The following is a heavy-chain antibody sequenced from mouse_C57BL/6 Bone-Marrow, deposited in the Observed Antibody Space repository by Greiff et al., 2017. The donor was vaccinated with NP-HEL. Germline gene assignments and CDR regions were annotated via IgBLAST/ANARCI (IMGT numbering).Heavy chain of an antibody. CDR1: GFNIKDYY. D-gene: IGHD1-1*01. CDR2: IDPSDSYT. V-gene: IGHV1-69*01. J-gene: IGHJ4*01. CDR3: ARGDYYGSSLYYAMDY. Sequence: VQRVESGAELVKPGASVKLSCTASGFNIKDYYMHWVKQRPGQGLEWIGEIDPSDSYTNYNQKFKGKSTLTVDKSSSTAYMQLSSLTSEDSAVYYCARGDYYGSSLYYAMDYWGQGTSVTVSS.